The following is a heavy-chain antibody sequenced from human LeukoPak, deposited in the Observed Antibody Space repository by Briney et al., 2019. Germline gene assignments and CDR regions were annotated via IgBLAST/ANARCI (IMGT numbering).Heavy chain of an antibody. J-gene: IGHJ4*02. V-gene: IGHV3-11*05. CDR3: ARGDYDSSGYYIS. D-gene: IGHD3-22*01. Sequence: GGSLRLSCAASGFSFSDYHMSWIRQAPGKGLEWVSYISSSSPYTNYADSVKGRFTISRDNAKNSLYLQMNSLRAEDMAVYYCARGDYDSSGYYISWGRGTLVTVSS. CDR2: ISSSSPYT. CDR1: GFSFSDYH.